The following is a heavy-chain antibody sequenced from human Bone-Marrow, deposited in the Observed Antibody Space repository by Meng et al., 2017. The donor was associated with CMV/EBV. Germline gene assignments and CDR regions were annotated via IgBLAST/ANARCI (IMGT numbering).Heavy chain of an antibody. CDR2: IIPILGIA. J-gene: IGHJ4*02. D-gene: IGHD3-16*01. CDR1: GGTFSSYA. V-gene: IGHV1-69*10. Sequence: SVQVSCKASGGTFSSYAISWVRQDPGQGLEWMGGIIPILGIANYAQKFQGRVTITADKSTSTVYLELSSLRSEDTAVYYCARFRYNRGESLYYFDYWGQGTLVTVSS. CDR3: ARFRYNRGESLYYFDY.